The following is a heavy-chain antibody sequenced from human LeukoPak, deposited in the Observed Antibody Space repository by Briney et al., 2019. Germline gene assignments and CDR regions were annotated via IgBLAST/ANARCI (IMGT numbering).Heavy chain of an antibody. Sequence: SETLSLTCSVSGGSISGNYWSWIRQPGGKGLEWIGRISNSGSTNYNPSLKSRVTMSVDTAKNQFSLKLSSVTAADTAVYYCARASRGSFYYFDYWGQGTLDTVSS. V-gene: IGHV4-4*07. CDR3: ARASRGSFYYFDY. CDR1: GGSISGNY. D-gene: IGHD3-22*01. J-gene: IGHJ4*02. CDR2: ISNSGST.